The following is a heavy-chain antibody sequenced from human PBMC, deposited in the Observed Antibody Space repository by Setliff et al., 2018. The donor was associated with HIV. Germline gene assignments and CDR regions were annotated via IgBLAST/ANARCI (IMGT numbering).Heavy chain of an antibody. J-gene: IGHJ5*02. CDR1: GGSISSGDYY. CDR2: MYYNGST. Sequence: SETLSLTCTVSGGSISSGDYYWSWIRQLPGKGLEWIGYMYYNGSTYSNPSLKSRVTVSQDTSKNQFSLKLSSVTAADTAVSYCARDVRRNHCSSTSCYARDNWFDPWGQGIQVTVS. V-gene: IGHV4-31*03. CDR3: ARDVRRNHCSSTSCYARDNWFDP. D-gene: IGHD2-2*01.